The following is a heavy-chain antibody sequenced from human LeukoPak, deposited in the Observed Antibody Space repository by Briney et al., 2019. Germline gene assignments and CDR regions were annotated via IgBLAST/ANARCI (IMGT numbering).Heavy chain of an antibody. V-gene: IGHV3-30*02. CDR1: GFIFSSYG. CDR2: MPYDGSNK. D-gene: IGHD1-14*01. J-gene: IGHJ4*02. CDR3: GKNQRPTKDKGGGY. Sequence: GGSLRLSCAASGFIFSSYGMHWVRQAPGKGLEWVAFMPYDGSNKYYADSVKGRFTISRDNSKNTLYLQMNSLIPADTAVYFFGKNQRPTKDKGGGYWGQGTLVIVSS.